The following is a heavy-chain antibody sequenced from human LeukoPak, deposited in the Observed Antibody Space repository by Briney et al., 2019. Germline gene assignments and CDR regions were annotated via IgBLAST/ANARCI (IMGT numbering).Heavy chain of an antibody. D-gene: IGHD6-6*01. V-gene: IGHV1-69*05. Sequence: GASVKVSCKAYGGTFSSYAISWVRQAPGQGLEWMGGIIPIFGTANYAQKFQGRVTITTDESTSTASMELSSLRAEDTAVYYCARCGPIAARANWFDPWGQGTLVTVSS. CDR1: GGTFSSYA. CDR3: ARCGPIAARANWFDP. CDR2: IIPIFGTA. J-gene: IGHJ5*02.